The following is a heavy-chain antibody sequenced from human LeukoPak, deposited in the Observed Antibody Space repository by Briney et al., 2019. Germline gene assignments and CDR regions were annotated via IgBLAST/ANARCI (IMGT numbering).Heavy chain of an antibody. CDR2: MSGSGDST. D-gene: IGHD6-19*01. Sequence: GGSLRLSCAASGFTFSSYAMTWVRQAPGKGLDWVSAMSGSGDSTYYADSVKGRFTISRDNSKNTLYLQMNSLRAEDTAVYYCAKHIRSSGWYGRADYWGQGTLVTVSS. CDR1: GFTFSSYA. J-gene: IGHJ4*02. CDR3: AKHIRSSGWYGRADY. V-gene: IGHV3-23*01.